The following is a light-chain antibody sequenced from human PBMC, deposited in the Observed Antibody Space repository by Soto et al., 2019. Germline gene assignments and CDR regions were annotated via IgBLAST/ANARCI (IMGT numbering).Light chain of an antibody. CDR3: SSYISSGTRV. CDR1: SSDVGGYNS. CDR2: DVS. Sequence: QSVLTQPASVSGSPGQSITISCTGTSSDVGGYNSVSWYQQHPGKAPQLMIYDVSYRPSGVSDRFSGSKSGNTASLTISGRQAEDEADYYCSSYISSGTRVFGGGTKVTVL. V-gene: IGLV2-14*03. J-gene: IGLJ3*02.